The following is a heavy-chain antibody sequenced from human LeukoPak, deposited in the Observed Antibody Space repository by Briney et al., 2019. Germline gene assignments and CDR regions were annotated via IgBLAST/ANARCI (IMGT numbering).Heavy chain of an antibody. CDR2: IKQDGSEK. J-gene: IGHJ3*02. V-gene: IGHV3-7*01. D-gene: IGHD5-18*01. Sequence: GGSLRLSCAASGFTFSSYWMSWVRQAPGKGLEWVANIKQDGSEKYCVDSVKGRFTISRDNAKNSLYLQMNSLRAEDTAVYYCARDLHPYRPALPDAFDIWGQGTMVTVSS. CDR1: GFTFSSYW. CDR3: ARDLHPYRPALPDAFDI.